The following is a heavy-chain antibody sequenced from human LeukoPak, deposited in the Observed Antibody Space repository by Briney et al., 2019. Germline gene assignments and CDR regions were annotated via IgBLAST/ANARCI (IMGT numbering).Heavy chain of an antibody. CDR1: GFTFTSYA. D-gene: IGHD3-10*01. Sequence: GGSLRLSCAASGFTFTSYAMHWVRQAPGKGLEWVAVISYDGSNKYYADSVKGRFTFSRDNSKNTLNLQVNSLRAEDTAVYYCARDRYYGSGSYSFDYWGQGTLVTVSS. J-gene: IGHJ4*02. CDR3: ARDRYYGSGSYSFDY. V-gene: IGHV3-30*04. CDR2: ISYDGSNK.